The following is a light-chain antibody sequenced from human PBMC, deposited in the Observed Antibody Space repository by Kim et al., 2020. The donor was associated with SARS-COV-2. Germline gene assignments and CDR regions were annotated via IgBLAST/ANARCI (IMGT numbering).Light chain of an antibody. CDR2: SMS. Sequence: SVSPGQRVTLSCRASQYLSNNLAWYQQKPGQPPRPLIYSMSTRATGVPDRFSGSGSGIDFTLTINSLQSEDFAAYYCQQYNNWPRTFGQGTKVEI. CDR1: QYLSNN. J-gene: IGKJ1*01. CDR3: QQYNNWPRT. V-gene: IGKV3-15*01.